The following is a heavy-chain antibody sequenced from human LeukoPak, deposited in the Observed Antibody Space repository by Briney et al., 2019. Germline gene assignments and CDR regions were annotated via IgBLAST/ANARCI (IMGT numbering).Heavy chain of an antibody. CDR3: ARGNRTLRGFDY. D-gene: IGHD1-14*01. V-gene: IGHV3-30-3*01. CDR1: GFTFSSYA. CDR2: ISYDGSKR. Sequence: GRSLRLSCAASGFTFSSYAMHWVRQAPGKGLEWVAVISYDGSKRYYADSVKGRFTISRDNSKNTLYLQMNSLRAEDTAVYYCARGNRTLRGFDYWGQGTLVTVSS. J-gene: IGHJ4*02.